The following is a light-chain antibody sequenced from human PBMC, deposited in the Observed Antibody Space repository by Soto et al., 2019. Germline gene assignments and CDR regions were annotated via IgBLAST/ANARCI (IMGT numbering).Light chain of an antibody. CDR2: AAS. J-gene: IGKJ4*01. Sequence: AIRMTQSPSSFSASTGDRVTITCRASQGISSYLAWYQQKPGKAPKLLIYAASTLQSGVPSRFSGSGSGTDFTLTISCLQYEDFETYYCQQYYSYPPTLGGGTKVDIK. CDR1: QGISSY. V-gene: IGKV1-8*01. CDR3: QQYYSYPPT.